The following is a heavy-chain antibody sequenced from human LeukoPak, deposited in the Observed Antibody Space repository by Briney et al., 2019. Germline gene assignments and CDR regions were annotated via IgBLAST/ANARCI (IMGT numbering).Heavy chain of an antibody. CDR3: ARLIGDRTIYDY. CDR2: INQGGSET. J-gene: IGHJ4*02. CDR1: GFTFRTYW. V-gene: IGHV3-7*01. Sequence: GGSLRLSCAASGFTFRTYWMSWVRQAPGKGLEWVASINQGGSETYYVESVKGRFTISRDNAMNSFFLQMNSLRDEHTAVYYCARLIGDRTIYDYWGQGTLATVSS. D-gene: IGHD6-6*01.